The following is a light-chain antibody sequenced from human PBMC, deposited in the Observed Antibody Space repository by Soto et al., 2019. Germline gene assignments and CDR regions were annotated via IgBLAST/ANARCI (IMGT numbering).Light chain of an antibody. CDR3: QQYGSSGT. V-gene: IGKV3-20*01. Sequence: EIVLTQSPGTLSLSPGERATLFCRASQSVSGSFLAWYQQKPGQAPRLLIYGASNRATGIPDRFSGSGSGTDFTLTISRLEPEDFAVYYCQQYGSSGTFGQGTRLEIK. J-gene: IGKJ5*01. CDR1: QSVSGSF. CDR2: GAS.